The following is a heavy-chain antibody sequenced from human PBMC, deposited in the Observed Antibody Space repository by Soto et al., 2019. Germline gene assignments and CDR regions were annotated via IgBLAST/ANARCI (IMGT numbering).Heavy chain of an antibody. CDR2: IIPILGIA. J-gene: IGHJ1*01. D-gene: IGHD3-16*01. CDR3: ARAPPTSPRAPTFLQH. V-gene: IGHV1-69*02. Sequence: EASVKVSCKASGGTFSSYTISWVRQAPGQGLEWMGRIIPILGIANYAQKFQGRVTITADKSTSTAYMELSSLRSEDTAVYYCARAPPTSPRAPTFLQHWGQGTLVTVSS. CDR1: GGTFSSYT.